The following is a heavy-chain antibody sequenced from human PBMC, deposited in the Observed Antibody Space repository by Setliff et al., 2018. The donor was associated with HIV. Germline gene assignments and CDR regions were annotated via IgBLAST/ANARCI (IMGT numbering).Heavy chain of an antibody. Sequence: RASVKVSCKASGYTFTSYGISWVRQAPGQGLEWMGWISAYNGNTNYAQKLQGRVTMTTDTSTNTAYMEVRSLSFDDTAVYYCVRLTADRTNYYYYMDVWGKGTTVTVSS. V-gene: IGHV1-18*01. CDR2: ISAYNGNT. CDR3: VRLTADRTNYYYYMDV. J-gene: IGHJ6*03. D-gene: IGHD2-8*01. CDR1: GYTFTSYG.